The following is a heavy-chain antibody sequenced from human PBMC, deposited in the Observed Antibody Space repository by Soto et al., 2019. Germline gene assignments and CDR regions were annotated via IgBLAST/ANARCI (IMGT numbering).Heavy chain of an antibody. Sequence: QVQLMQSGAEVKKPGASVKVSCQASGDTFTDYYIHWVRQAPGQGLEWMGTVNPSGGHTTYAQHFLGRVTMTRDTATSTLYRELTSLTSDDTAVYYCARGGHVVVGTAAWDYWGQGTLVTVSS. D-gene: IGHD2-21*02. J-gene: IGHJ4*02. CDR3: ARGGHVVVGTAAWDY. CDR2: VNPSGGHT. CDR1: GDTFTDYY. V-gene: IGHV1-46*01.